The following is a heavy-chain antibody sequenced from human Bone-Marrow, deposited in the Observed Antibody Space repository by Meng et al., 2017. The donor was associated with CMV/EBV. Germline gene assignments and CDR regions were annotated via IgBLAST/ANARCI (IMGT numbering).Heavy chain of an antibody. V-gene: IGHV6-1*01. CDR3: ARASRSYLYYFYY. D-gene: IGHD3-22*01. CDR1: GDSVSSNSAA. J-gene: IGHJ4*02. Sequence: SETLSLTCAISGDSVSSNSAAWNWIRQSPSRGLEWLGTTFYRSKWYNNYGVSVKSRITINADTSKNQLSLQLTSVTPEDTAVYFCARASRSYLYYFYYWGQGTLVTVSS. CDR2: TFYRSKWYN.